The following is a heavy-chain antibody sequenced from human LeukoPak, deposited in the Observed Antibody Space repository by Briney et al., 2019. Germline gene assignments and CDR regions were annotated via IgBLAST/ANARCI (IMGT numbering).Heavy chain of an antibody. V-gene: IGHV4-59*08. CDR3: ARHIGGGIEDMDV. CDR1: GGSIGTYY. J-gene: IGHJ6*03. D-gene: IGHD3-16*02. Sequence: SETLSLTCTVSGGSIGTYYWSWVRQSPGKGLEWIGYIYVTGNRYNPYLQSRGTISVDTSRNQFFLKMSSGTAADTSVYYCARHIGGGIEDMDVWGKGTKVTVSS. CDR2: IYVTGN.